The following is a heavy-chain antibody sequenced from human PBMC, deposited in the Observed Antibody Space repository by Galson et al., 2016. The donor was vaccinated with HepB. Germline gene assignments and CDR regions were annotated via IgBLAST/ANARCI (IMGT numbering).Heavy chain of an antibody. D-gene: IGHD3-16*01. Sequence: SLRLSCAASGFSFSSSWMSWVRQAPGKGLEWVANIKEDGSKEYYVDSVKGRFTVSRDNAKNSLYLQMNNLRAEDTAMYYCARDRTDHGSGTYGHDSWGQGPLVTV. CDR3: ARDRTDHGSGTYGHDS. CDR2: IKEDGSKE. CDR1: GFSFSSSW. J-gene: IGHJ4*02. V-gene: IGHV3-7*03.